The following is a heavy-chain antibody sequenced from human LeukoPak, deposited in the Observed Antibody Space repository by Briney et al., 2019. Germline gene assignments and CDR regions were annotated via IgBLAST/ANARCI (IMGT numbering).Heavy chain of an antibody. CDR3: ARRGFSPYYAFDI. Sequence: SETLSLTCTVSGGPISAYYWSWIRQPPGKGLEWIGYIYSSGSTNYNPSLKSRVTMSVDTSKNQFSLKLNSMTAADTAVYYCARRGFSPYYAFDIWGQGTVVTVSS. V-gene: IGHV4-4*09. D-gene: IGHD3-10*01. J-gene: IGHJ3*02. CDR2: IYSSGST. CDR1: GGPISAYY.